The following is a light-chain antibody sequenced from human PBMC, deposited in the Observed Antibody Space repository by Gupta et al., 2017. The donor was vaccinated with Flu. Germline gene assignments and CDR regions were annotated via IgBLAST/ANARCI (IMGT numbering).Light chain of an antibody. CDR3: QQYKTYAYR. V-gene: IGKV1-5*01. Sequence: MQLTQSPSNWAVLVSDRVTITFRASQNIITWLAWYQQKPGKAPKLLISDASNLESGVPSRFSGSGSGTEFTLTISSLQPDDFATYYCQQYKTYAYRFGQGTEVEIK. J-gene: IGKJ1*01. CDR1: QNIITW. CDR2: DAS.